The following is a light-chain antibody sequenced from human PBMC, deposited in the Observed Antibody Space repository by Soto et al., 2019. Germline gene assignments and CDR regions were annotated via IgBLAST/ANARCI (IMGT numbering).Light chain of an antibody. V-gene: IGKV1-39*01. CDR3: QQSHSPPLL. J-gene: IGKJ3*01. CDR2: SAS. Sequence: DIQMTQSPSSLSASVGDRVTTTCRASQNINNYLNWYQQKPGKAPKLLIYSASNLQSGVPSRFSGSGFGTDFTLSISSLHPEDFATYYCQQSHSPPLLFGPGTKVDIK. CDR1: QNINNY.